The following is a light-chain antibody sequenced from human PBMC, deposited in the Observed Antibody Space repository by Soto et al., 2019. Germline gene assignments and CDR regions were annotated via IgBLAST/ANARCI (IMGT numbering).Light chain of an antibody. V-gene: IGLV2-14*01. Sequence: QSVLTQPASVSGSPGQSITISCTGTSSDVGGYSYVSWYQQHPGKAPKLMIYDVSNRPSGISNRFSGSKSGNTASLTISGLQAEDEADYYCSSYTSSSTYVFGTGTKVTDL. CDR1: SSDVGGYSY. J-gene: IGLJ1*01. CDR3: SSYTSSSTYV. CDR2: DVS.